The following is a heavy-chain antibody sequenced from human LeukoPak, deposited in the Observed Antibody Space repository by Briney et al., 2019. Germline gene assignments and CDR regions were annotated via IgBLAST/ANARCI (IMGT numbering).Heavy chain of an antibody. CDR2: IYYSGST. Sequence: PSETLSLTCTVSGGSISSGGYYWSWIRQPPGKGLEWIGYIYYSGSTNYNPSLKSRVTISVDTSKNQFSLKLSSVTAADTAVYYCARHIVVVPAAVLRRHYYFDYWGQGTLVTVSS. D-gene: IGHD2-2*01. CDR1: GGSISSGGYY. J-gene: IGHJ4*02. V-gene: IGHV4-61*08. CDR3: ARHIVVVPAAVLRRHYYFDY.